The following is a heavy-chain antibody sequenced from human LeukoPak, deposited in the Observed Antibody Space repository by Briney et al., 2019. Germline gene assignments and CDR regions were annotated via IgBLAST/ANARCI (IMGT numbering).Heavy chain of an antibody. D-gene: IGHD3-16*01. CDR3: ARGGGTFDY. J-gene: IGHJ4*02. Sequence: GGSLRLSCAAAGFGLRMSGMNWVRQAPGRGLEWVANIKQDGSEKHYVDSVKGRFTISRDNAKNSLNLQMNSLRAEDTAVYYCARGGGTFDYWGQGTLVTVSS. V-gene: IGHV3-7*04. CDR2: IKQDGSEK. CDR1: GFGLRMSG.